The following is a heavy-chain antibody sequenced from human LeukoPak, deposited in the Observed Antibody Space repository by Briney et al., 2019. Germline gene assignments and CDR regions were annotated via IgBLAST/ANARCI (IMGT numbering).Heavy chain of an antibody. J-gene: IGHJ4*02. D-gene: IGHD1-26*01. Sequence: PGGSLRLSCAASGFTFSSYGMHWVRQAPGKGLEWVAVISHDGSTENYADSVKGRITISRDNPKNTLYLQLNSLRPEDTAVYHCARDLSGSYTVDYWGQGTLVTVSS. V-gene: IGHV3-30*03. CDR3: ARDLSGSYTVDY. CDR1: GFTFSSYG. CDR2: ISHDGSTE.